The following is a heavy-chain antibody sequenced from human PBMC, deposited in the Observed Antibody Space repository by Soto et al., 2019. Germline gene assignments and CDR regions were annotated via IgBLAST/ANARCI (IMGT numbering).Heavy chain of an antibody. V-gene: IGHV3-33*01. Sequence: QVQLVESGGGVVQPGRSLRLSCAASGFTFSSYGMHWVRQAPGKGLEWMAVIWYDGNSKDYGDSVRGRFTVSRDNSTNTLYLQMDSLRAEETAVYYCARDSSSGEGSDFWGQGTLVTVSS. CDR3: ARDSSSGEGSDF. CDR2: IWYDGNSK. D-gene: IGHD7-27*01. CDR1: GFTFSSYG. J-gene: IGHJ4*02.